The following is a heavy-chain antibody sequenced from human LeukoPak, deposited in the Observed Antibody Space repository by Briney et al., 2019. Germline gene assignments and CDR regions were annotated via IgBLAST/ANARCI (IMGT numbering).Heavy chain of an antibody. V-gene: IGHV4-31*03. D-gene: IGHD2-15*01. Sequence: SETPSLTCTVSGGSISSGGYYWSWIRQHPGKGLEWIGYIYYSGSTYYNPSLKSRVTLSVDTSKNQFSLKLSSVTAADTAVYYCARDHLPGMVGYFDYWGQGTLVTVSS. J-gene: IGHJ4*02. CDR1: GGSISSGGYY. CDR2: IYYSGST. CDR3: ARDHLPGMVGYFDY.